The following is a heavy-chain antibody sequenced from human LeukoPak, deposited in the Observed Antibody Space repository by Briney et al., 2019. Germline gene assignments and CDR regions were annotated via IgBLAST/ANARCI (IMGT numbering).Heavy chain of an antibody. CDR1: GYSFPNYW. CDR3: ARLKGTTVTPNFNY. Sequence: GESLKISCKGSGYSFPNYWIAWVRQMPGKGLEWMGIIWPGDSDAKYSPSFQGQVTISADKSISTVYLQWSSLKASVTAIYFCARLKGTTVTPNFNYWGPGMLVTVSS. CDR2: IWPGDSDA. J-gene: IGHJ4*02. D-gene: IGHD4-17*01. V-gene: IGHV5-51*01.